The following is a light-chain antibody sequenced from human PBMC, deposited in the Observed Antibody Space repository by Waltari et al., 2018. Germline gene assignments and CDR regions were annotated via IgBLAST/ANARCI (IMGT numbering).Light chain of an antibody. Sequence: DMQRTQPPSCVAGSVGDRVAVTCRASQDVTKYIAWYQQKPGRAPKVLIFDVSTLQSGVPSRFSGSGSGTEFSLTISSLQPEDFATYYCQQGDSLPPTFGQGTKVEI. V-gene: IGKV1-12*01. CDR1: QDVTKY. J-gene: IGKJ1*01. CDR2: DVS. CDR3: QQGDSLPPT.